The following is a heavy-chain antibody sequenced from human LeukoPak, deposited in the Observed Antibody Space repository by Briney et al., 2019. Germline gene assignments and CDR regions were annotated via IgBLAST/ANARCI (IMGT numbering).Heavy chain of an antibody. CDR1: GGSISSGSYY. D-gene: IGHD4-17*01. V-gene: IGHV4-61*02. J-gene: IGHJ3*02. Sequence: SETLSLTCTVSGGSISSGSYYWSWIRQPAGKGLEWIGRIYTSGSTYYNPSLKSRVTISVDTSKNQFSLKLSSVTAADTAVYYCARETVTPDAFDIWGQGTMVTVSS. CDR2: IYTSGST. CDR3: ARETVTPDAFDI.